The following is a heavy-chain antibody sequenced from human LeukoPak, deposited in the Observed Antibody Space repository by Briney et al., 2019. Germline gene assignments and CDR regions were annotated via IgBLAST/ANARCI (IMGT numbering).Heavy chain of an antibody. CDR1: GFTFSSYS. CDR3: ARFQGGAVAGIDY. D-gene: IGHD6-19*01. V-gene: IGHV3-21*01. Sequence: PGGSLRLSCAASGFTFSSYSMNWVRQAPGKGVEWVSSISSSSSYIYYADSVKGRFTISRDNAKNSLYLQMNSLRAEDTAVYYCARFQGGAVAGIDYWGQGTLVTVSS. CDR2: ISSSSSYI. J-gene: IGHJ4*02.